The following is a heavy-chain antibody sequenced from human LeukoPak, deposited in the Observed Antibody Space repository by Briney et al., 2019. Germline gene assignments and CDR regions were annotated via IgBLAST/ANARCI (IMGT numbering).Heavy chain of an antibody. CDR1: GFTFSSYT. CDR2: ISGTGTTI. V-gene: IGHV3-48*04. D-gene: IGHD5-24*01. J-gene: IGHJ4*02. Sequence: GGSLRLSCAASGFTFSSYTMNWVRQAPGKGLEWVSYISGTGTTIYYADSVKGRFTISRDNATNSLYLQMNSLRAEDTAVYYCARVVRDGYNRIDYWGQGTLVTVSS. CDR3: ARVVRDGYNRIDY.